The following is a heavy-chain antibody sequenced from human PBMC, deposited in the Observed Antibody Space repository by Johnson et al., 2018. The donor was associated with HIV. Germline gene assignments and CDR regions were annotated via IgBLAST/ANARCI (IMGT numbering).Heavy chain of an antibody. J-gene: IGHJ3*02. V-gene: IGHV3-23*04. CDR3: AKGGSSDAFDI. D-gene: IGHD6-6*01. CDR1: GFTFSYYG. CDR2: ISGSGGST. Sequence: VQLVESGGGVVQPGRSLRLSCASSGFTFSYYGMHWVRQAPGKGLEWVSAISGSGGSTYYADSVKGRFTISRDNSKNTLYLQMNSLRAEETAVYYCAKGGSSDAFDIWGQGTMVTVSS.